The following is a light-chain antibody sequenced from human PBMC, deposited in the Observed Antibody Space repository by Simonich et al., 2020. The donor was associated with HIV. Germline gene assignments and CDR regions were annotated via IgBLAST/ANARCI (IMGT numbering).Light chain of an antibody. CDR1: ENISKW. CDR3: QQYNNYSPLT. CDR2: KAS. J-gene: IGKJ4*01. Sequence: DIQMTQSPSTLSASVGDRVSITCRASENISKWLAWYQQKPGKAPKLLIYKASSLESGVPSRFSGSGSGTEFTLPISSLQPDDFATYYCQQYNNYSPLTFGGGTKVEIK. V-gene: IGKV1-5*03.